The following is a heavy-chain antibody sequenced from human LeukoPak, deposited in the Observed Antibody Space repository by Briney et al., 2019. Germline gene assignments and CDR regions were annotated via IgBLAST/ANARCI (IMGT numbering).Heavy chain of an antibody. D-gene: IGHD6-13*01. J-gene: IGHJ4*02. CDR1: GFTFSSYS. Sequence: GGSLRLSCAASGFTFSSYSMNWVRQAPGKGLEWVSSISSSSSYIYYADSVKGRFTISRDNAKNSLYLQMNSLRAEDTAVYYCARDRRVAAAYEYYFDYWGQGTLVTVSS. CDR2: ISSSSSYI. V-gene: IGHV3-21*01. CDR3: ARDRRVAAAYEYYFDY.